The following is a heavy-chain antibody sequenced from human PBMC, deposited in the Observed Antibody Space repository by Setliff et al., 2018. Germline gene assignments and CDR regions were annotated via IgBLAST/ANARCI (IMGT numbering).Heavy chain of an antibody. CDR1: GFTFSSYT. J-gene: IGHJ6*02. CDR3: ARDGGMGMIKGYYYGLDV. V-gene: IGHV3-48*03. D-gene: IGHD3-16*01. Sequence: GSLRLSCAASGFTFSSYTMNWVRQGPGKGLEWVAYISSSGSIYYANSVKGRFTISRDNAKNSLYLQMNSLRAEDTAVYYCARDGGMGMIKGYYYGLDVWGQGTSVTV. CDR2: ISSSGSI.